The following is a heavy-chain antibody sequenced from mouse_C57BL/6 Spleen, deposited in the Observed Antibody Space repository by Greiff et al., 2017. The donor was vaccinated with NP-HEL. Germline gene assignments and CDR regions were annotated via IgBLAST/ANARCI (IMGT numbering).Heavy chain of an antibody. D-gene: IGHD2-1*01. CDR2: IDPSDSYT. J-gene: IGHJ4*01. V-gene: IGHV1-69*01. Sequence: QVQLQQPGAELVMPGASVKLSCKASGYTFTSYWMHWVKQRPGQGLEWIGEIDPSDSYTNYNQKFKGKSTLTVDKSSSTAYMQLSSLTSEDSAVYYCARSGNNEYAMDYWGQGTSVTVSS. CDR3: ARSGNNEYAMDY. CDR1: GYTFTSYW.